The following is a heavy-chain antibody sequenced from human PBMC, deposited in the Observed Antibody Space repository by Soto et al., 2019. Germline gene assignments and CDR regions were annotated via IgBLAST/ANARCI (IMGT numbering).Heavy chain of an antibody. D-gene: IGHD4-17*01. CDR2: ITTTRITT. CDR3: AKGFGSGDTKHIEH. J-gene: IGHJ4*02. Sequence: GGSLRLSCAASEFGFSTHALSWVRQAPGKGLEWLSSITTTRITTHYADSVKGRFTISRENSRNTLHLQMNNLRVDDTAVYYCAKGFGSGDTKHIEHWGQGA. V-gene: IGHV3-23*01. CDR1: EFGFSTHA.